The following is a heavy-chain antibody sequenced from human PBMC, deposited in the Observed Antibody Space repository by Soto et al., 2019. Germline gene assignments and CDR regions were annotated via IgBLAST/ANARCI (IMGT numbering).Heavy chain of an antibody. CDR2: IVPMFAAP. D-gene: IGHD2-21*01. CDR3: ARDRVMRGNAYYYGMDV. J-gene: IGHJ6*02. CDR1: GGTFSSFA. V-gene: IGHV1-69*12. Sequence: QVLLVQSGAEVKKHGSSVRVSCKTSGGTFSSFAISWVRLAPGQGLEWMGVIVPMFAAPTYAQKFQGRVSITADESTRTAYMELSRLRSDDMAVYYCARDRVMRGNAYYYGMDVWGQGTTVTVSS.